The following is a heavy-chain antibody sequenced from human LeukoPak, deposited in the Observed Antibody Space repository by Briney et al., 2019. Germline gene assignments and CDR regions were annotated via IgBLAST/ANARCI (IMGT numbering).Heavy chain of an antibody. J-gene: IGHJ4*02. D-gene: IGHD3-10*01. CDR2: ISSSSSYI. Sequence: GGSLRLSCAASGFTFSSYSMNWVRQAPGKGLEWVSSISSSSSYIYYADSVKGRFTISRDNAKNSLYLQMNSLRAEDTAVYYCARFCYYGSGSYSGVDYWGQGTLVTVSS. CDR3: ARFCYYGSGSYSGVDY. CDR1: GFTFSSYS. V-gene: IGHV3-21*01.